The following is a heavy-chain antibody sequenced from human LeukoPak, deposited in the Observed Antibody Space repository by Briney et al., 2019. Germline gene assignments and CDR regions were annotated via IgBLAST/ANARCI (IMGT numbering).Heavy chain of an antibody. CDR3: ATILTGYPN. CDR1: GFTSSNYW. V-gene: IGHV3-74*01. Sequence: PGGALLLPCLASGFTSSNYWIQWVRQVPGKGLLWVSRTSSDGSSTSFADAVKGRFSISRDNSKNTLYLQMNGLRIEDTAVFYCATILTGYPNWGQGTLVTVSS. J-gene: IGHJ4*02. CDR2: TSSDGSST. D-gene: IGHD3-9*01.